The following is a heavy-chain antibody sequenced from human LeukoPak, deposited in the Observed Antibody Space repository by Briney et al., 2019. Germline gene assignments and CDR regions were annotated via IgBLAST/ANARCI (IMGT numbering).Heavy chain of an antibody. CDR3: AKTHCAAGSCDKFDS. V-gene: IGHV4-4*07. CDR2: VYASGTT. CDR1: GASVNTYF. J-gene: IGHJ5*01. Sequence: PSETLSLTCTVSGASVNTYFWSWIRQPAGKTLEWIGRVYASGTTYYNPSLRSRVTLSIDTSKNQFSLSLNSVTAADTAVYYCAKTHCAAGSCDKFDSCGQGILVTVSS. D-gene: IGHD2-8*02.